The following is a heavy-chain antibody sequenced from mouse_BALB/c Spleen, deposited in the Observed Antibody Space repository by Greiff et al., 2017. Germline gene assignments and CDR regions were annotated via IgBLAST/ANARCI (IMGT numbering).Heavy chain of an antibody. V-gene: IGHV5-6-5*01. D-gene: IGHD1-2*01. CDR1: GFTFSSYA. J-gene: IGHJ4*01. CDR2: ISSGGST. CDR3: ATNYYGYGAMDY. Sequence: EVQLVESGGGLVKPGGSLKLSCAASGFTFSSYAMSWVRQTPEKRLEWVASISSGGSTYYPDSVKGRFTISRDNARNILYLQMSSLRSEDTAMYYCATNYYGYGAMDYWGQGTSVTVSS.